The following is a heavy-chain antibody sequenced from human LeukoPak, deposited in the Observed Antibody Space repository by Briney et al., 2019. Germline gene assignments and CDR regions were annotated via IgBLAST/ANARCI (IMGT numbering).Heavy chain of an antibody. CDR3: AKPREGYQTVAAFDY. Sequence: GGSLRLSCAAPGFPLSSYRMSWVRQAPGKGLGWVANIKEDGSEKYYVDSVKGRFTISRDNAKNSLYLQMNSLRAEDTAVYYCAKPREGYQTVAAFDYWGQGTLVTVSS. D-gene: IGHD6-19*01. CDR2: IKEDGSEK. J-gene: IGHJ4*02. CDR1: GFPLSSYR. V-gene: IGHV3-7*03.